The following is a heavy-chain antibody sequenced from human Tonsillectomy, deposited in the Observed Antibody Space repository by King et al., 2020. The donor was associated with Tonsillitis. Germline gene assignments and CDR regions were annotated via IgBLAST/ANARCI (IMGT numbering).Heavy chain of an antibody. D-gene: IGHD5-18*01. J-gene: IGHJ4*02. CDR1: GFTFSRYA. CDR2: ISGSGGST. Sequence: VQLVESGGGLVQPGGSLRLSCAASGFTFSRYAMSWVRQAPGKGLAWVSAISGSGGSTYYADSVKGRFSITRENSKNTQYLQMNSLRVEDTAVYYCAKGVDTAMGGFDYWGQGTLVTVSS. V-gene: IGHV3-23*04. CDR3: AKGVDTAMGGFDY.